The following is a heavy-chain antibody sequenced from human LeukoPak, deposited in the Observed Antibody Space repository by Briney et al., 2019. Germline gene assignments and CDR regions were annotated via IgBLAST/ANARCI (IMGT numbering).Heavy chain of an antibody. V-gene: IGHV1-8*01. CDR3: ARWEITMVRGVIIEYYYYYGMDV. J-gene: IGHJ6*02. D-gene: IGHD3-10*01. CDR1: GYTFTSYD. CDR2: MNPNSGNT. Sequence: ASVKVSCKASGYTFTSYDINWVRQATGQGLEWMGWMNPNSGNTGYAQKFQGRVTMTRNTSISTAYMELSSLRSEDTAVYYCARWEITMVRGVIIEYYYYYGMDVWGQGTTVTVSS.